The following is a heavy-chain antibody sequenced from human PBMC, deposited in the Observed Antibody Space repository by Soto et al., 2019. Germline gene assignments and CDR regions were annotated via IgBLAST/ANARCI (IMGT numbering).Heavy chain of an antibody. CDR2: IYYSGST. Sequence: SETLSLTCTVSGGSISSSSYYWGWIRQPPGKGLEWIGSIYYSGSTYYNPSLKSRVTISVDTSKNQFSLKLSSVTAADTAVYYCARRGASRNLYYMDVWGKGTTVTVSS. V-gene: IGHV4-39*01. CDR1: GGSISSSSYY. D-gene: IGHD2-15*01. CDR3: ARRGASRNLYYMDV. J-gene: IGHJ6*03.